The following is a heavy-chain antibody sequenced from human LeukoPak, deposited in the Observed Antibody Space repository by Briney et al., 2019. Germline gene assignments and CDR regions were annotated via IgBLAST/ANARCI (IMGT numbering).Heavy chain of an antibody. V-gene: IGHV4-61*01. J-gene: IGHJ5*02. Sequence: KPSETLSLTCTVSGGSVSSGSYYSSWIRQPPGKGLEWIGYIYYSGRTNYKPSLKSRVTISVDMSKNQFSLKLSSVTAADTAVYYCARTHYGSGSHNWFDPWGQGTLVTVSS. CDR3: ARTHYGSGSHNWFDP. CDR2: IYYSGRT. D-gene: IGHD3-10*01. CDR1: GGSVSSGSYY.